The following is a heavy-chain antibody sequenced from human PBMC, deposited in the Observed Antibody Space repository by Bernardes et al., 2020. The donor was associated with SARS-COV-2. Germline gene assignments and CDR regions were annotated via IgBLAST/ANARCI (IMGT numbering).Heavy chain of an antibody. J-gene: IGHJ5*02. CDR1: GYTLTELS. CDR3: ATGTTVTPTNWFDP. D-gene: IGHD4-17*01. Sequence: ASVKVSCKVSGYTLTELSMHWVRQAPGKGLEWMGGFDPEDGETIYAQKFQGRVTMTEDTSTDTAYMELSSLRSEDTAVYYCATGTTVTPTNWFDPWGQGTLVTVSS. CDR2: FDPEDGET. V-gene: IGHV1-24*01.